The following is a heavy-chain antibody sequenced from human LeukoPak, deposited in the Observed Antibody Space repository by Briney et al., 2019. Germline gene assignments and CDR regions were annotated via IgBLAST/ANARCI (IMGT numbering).Heavy chain of an antibody. CDR1: GGTFSSYA. V-gene: IGHV1-69*04. CDR3: ARVWFGEYDY. J-gene: IGHJ4*02. CDR2: IIPILGIA. Sequence: GSSVKVSCKASGGTFSSYAISWVRQAPGQGLGWMGRIIPILGIANYAQKFQGRVTITADKSTSTAYMELSSLRSEDTAVYYCARVWFGEYDYWGQGTLVTVSS. D-gene: IGHD3-10*01.